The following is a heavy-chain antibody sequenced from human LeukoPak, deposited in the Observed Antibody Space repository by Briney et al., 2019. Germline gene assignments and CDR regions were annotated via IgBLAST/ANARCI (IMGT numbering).Heavy chain of an antibody. CDR1: GFTFSSYG. J-gene: IGHJ6*03. CDR3: AAYGSGRLYYYYYMDV. Sequence: GGSLRLSCAASGFTFSSYGMHWVRQAPGKGLEWVAFIRYDGSNKYYADPVKGRFTISRDNSKNTLYLQMNSLRAEDTAVYYCAAYGSGRLYYYYYMDVWGKGTTVTISS. D-gene: IGHD3-10*01. CDR2: IRYDGSNK. V-gene: IGHV3-30*02.